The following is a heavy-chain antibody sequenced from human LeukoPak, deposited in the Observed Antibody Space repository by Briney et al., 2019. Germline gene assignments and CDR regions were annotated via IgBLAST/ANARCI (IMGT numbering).Heavy chain of an antibody. V-gene: IGHV4-61*01. J-gene: IGHJ5*02. CDR3: ARRDYDFWSGSNWFDP. CDR2: IYYSGST. CDR1: GGSVSSGSYY. Sequence: SETLSLTCTVSGGSVSSGSYYWSWIRQPPGKGLEWIGYIYYSGSTNYNPSLKSRVTISVDTSKNQFSLKLSSVTAADTAVYYCARRDYDFWSGSNWFDPWGQGTLVTVSS. D-gene: IGHD3-3*01.